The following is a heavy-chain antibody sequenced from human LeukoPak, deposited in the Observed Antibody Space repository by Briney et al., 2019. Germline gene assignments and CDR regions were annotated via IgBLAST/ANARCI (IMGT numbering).Heavy chain of an antibody. D-gene: IGHD2-2*01. V-gene: IGHV1-2*02. CDR2: INPNSGGT. Sequence: ASVKVSCKASGHTFTGYYMHWVRQAPGQGLEWMGWINPNSGGTNYAQKFQGRVTMTRDTSISTAYVELSRLRSDDTAVYYCARIVPSPGAANYFDYWGQGTLVTVSS. J-gene: IGHJ4*02. CDR3: ARIVPSPGAANYFDY. CDR1: GHTFTGYY.